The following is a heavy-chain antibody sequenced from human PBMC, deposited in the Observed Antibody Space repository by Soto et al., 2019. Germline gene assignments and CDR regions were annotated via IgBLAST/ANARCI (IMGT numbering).Heavy chain of an antibody. V-gene: IGHV4-59*01. CDR1: GGSISSYY. CDR2: IYYSGST. D-gene: IGHD4-4*01. CDR3: AREGVSTYYYYGMDV. J-gene: IGHJ6*02. Sequence: SETLSLTCTVSGGSISSYYWSWIRQPPGKGLEWIGYIYYSGSTNYNPSLKSRVTISVDTSKNQFSLKLSSVTAADTAVYYCAREGVSTYYYYGMDVWGQGTTVTVSS.